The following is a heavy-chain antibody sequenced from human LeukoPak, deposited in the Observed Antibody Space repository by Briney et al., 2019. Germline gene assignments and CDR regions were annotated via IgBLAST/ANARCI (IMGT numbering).Heavy chain of an antibody. CDR3: ARVAAATTNPRFDF. J-gene: IGHJ4*02. V-gene: IGHV4-31*03. D-gene: IGHD1-1*01. CDR2: IGYTGGT. CDR1: GDSISSGAYY. Sequence: PSETLSLTCTISGDSISSGAYYWSWVRQLPEKGLDWIGYIGYTGGTYYNPSLRSRTTISKDTSKTQFSLRLDSLTAADTAVYYCARVAAATTNPRFDFWGQGTLVTVSS.